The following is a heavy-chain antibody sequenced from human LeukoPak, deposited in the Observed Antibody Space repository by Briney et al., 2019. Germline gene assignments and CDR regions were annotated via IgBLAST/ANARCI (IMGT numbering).Heavy chain of an antibody. Sequence: ASVKVSCKVSGYTLTELSMHWVRQAPGKGLEWMGGFDPEDGETIYAQKLQGRVTMTTDTSTSTAYMELRSLRSDDTAVYYCARAEGYSSSWTWDYWGQGTLVTVSS. CDR1: GYTLTELS. J-gene: IGHJ4*02. D-gene: IGHD6-13*01. CDR2: FDPEDGET. CDR3: ARAEGYSSSWTWDY. V-gene: IGHV1-24*01.